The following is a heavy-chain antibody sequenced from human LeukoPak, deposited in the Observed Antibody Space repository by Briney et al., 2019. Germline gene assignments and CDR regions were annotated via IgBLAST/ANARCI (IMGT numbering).Heavy chain of an antibody. J-gene: IGHJ6*03. V-gene: IGHV1-18*01. Sequence: ASVTVSFESSGYSFTTYDITWVRQAPGQGLGWMGWISANNGNTSYVQKFQGRLTMTTDMSTRTAYMELRSLRSDDTAVYYCALRITGTNRWYYYYYMGVWGKGTTVTVSS. CDR2: ISANNGNT. CDR1: GYSFTTYD. D-gene: IGHD1-7*01. CDR3: ALRITGTNRWYYYYYMGV.